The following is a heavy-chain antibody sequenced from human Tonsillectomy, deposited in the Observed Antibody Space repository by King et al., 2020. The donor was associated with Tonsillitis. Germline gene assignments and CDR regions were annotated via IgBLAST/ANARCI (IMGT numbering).Heavy chain of an antibody. CDR1: GYSFTSYW. J-gene: IGHJ4*02. D-gene: IGHD1-26*01. Sequence: VQLVESGAEVKKPGESLKISCKGSGYSFTSYWIGWVRQMPGKGLEWRGIIYPGDSDTRYSPSFQGQVTISADKSISTAYLQWSSLKASDTAMYYCARLGPYLGATRPFDYWGQGTLVTVSS. V-gene: IGHV5-51*01. CDR2: IYPGDSDT. CDR3: ARLGPYLGATRPFDY.